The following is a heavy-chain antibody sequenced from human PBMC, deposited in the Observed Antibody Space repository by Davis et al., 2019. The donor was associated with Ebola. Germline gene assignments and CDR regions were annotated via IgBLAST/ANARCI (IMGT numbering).Heavy chain of an antibody. CDR1: GFPFRSYW. V-gene: IGHV3-7*03. CDR3: TRDGTRDSLVY. CDR2: INQDESQK. D-gene: IGHD1-1*01. Sequence: GESLKIPCAAPGFPFRSYWLSWGRHAPGKGPEWVANINQDESQKFYVASLKGRFTISRDNAKNSLHLQMNSLTAEDTAVYYCTRDGTRDSLVYWGQGTLVTVSS. J-gene: IGHJ4*02.